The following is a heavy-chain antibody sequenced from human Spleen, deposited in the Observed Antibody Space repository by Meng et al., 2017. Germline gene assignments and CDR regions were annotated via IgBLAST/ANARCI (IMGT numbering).Heavy chain of an antibody. CDR3: ASLRPARHTARGYNWFDP. CDR2: INHSGST. J-gene: IGHJ5*02. D-gene: IGHD3-16*01. V-gene: IGHV4-34*01. Sequence: QVQLQQWGAGLLKPSETLSLTCAVYGGSFSGYSWRWSRQPPGKGLEWIGEINHSGSTNYNPSLKSRVTISVDTSKHQFSLTLSSVTASDTAVYSCASLRPARHTARGYNWFDPWGQGTLVTASS. CDR1: GGSFSGYS.